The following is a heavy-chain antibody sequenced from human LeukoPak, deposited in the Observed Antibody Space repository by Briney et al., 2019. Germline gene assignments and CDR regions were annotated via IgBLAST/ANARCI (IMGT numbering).Heavy chain of an antibody. Sequence: GGSLRLSCAASGFTFSSYWMSWVRQAPGKGLEWVANIKQDGSEKYYVDSVKGRFTISRDNAKNSLYLQMNSLRAEDTAVYYCARPLPLDYDFWSDYQNWFDPWGQGTLVTVSS. J-gene: IGHJ5*02. V-gene: IGHV3-7*01. CDR3: ARPLPLDYDFWSDYQNWFDP. CDR1: GFTFSSYW. D-gene: IGHD3-3*01. CDR2: IKQDGSEK.